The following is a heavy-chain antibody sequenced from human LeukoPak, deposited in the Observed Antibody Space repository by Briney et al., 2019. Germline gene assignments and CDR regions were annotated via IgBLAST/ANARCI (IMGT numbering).Heavy chain of an antibody. Sequence: SETLSLTCTVSGGSISSSSYYWGWIRQPPGKGLEWIGSIYYSGSTYYNPSLKSRVTISVDTSKNQFSLKLSSVTAADTAVYYCAREEIPYGGNSGFDPWGQGTLVTVSS. V-gene: IGHV4-39*07. CDR2: IYYSGST. CDR1: GGSISSSSYY. CDR3: AREEIPYGGNSGFDP. D-gene: IGHD4-23*01. J-gene: IGHJ5*02.